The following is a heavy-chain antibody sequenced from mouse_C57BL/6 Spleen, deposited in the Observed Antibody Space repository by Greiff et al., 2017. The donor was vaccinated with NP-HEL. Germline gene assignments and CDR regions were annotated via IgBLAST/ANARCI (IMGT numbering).Heavy chain of an antibody. D-gene: IGHD2-3*01. Sequence: EVMLVESGGGLVKPGGSLKLSCAASGFTFSSYAMSWVRQTPEKRLEWVATISDGGSYTYSPDNVKGRFTIARDNAKNNLYLQMSHLKSEDTAMYYCARGDGPFAYWGQGTLVTVSA. J-gene: IGHJ3*01. CDR1: GFTFSSYA. CDR3: ARGDGPFAY. CDR2: ISDGGSYT. V-gene: IGHV5-4*03.